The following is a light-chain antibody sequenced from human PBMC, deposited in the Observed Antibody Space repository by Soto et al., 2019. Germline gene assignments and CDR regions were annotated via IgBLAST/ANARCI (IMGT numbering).Light chain of an antibody. CDR1: SSDVGGYNY. J-gene: IGLJ3*02. Sequence: QSALTQPASVSGSPGQPITISCIGTSSDVGGYNYVSWYQQHPGKVPKLMIYDVSNRPSGVSNRFSGSKSGNTASLTISGLQAEDEADYYCSSYTTSSTWVFGGGTQLTVL. CDR3: SSYTTSSTWV. CDR2: DVS. V-gene: IGLV2-14*01.